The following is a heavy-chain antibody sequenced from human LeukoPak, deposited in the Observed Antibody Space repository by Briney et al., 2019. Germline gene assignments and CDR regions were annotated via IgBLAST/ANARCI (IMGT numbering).Heavy chain of an antibody. CDR3: ARAILTDGFLDY. J-gene: IGHJ4*02. CDR1: GFTFSSYS. V-gene: IGHV3-21*04. CDR2: ISTSGRYI. Sequence: GGSLRLSCAASGFTFSSYSMNWVRQAPGKGLEWVSSISTSGRYIYYADSVQGRFTISRDNAKNSLYLQMNSLRAEDTAVYYCARAILTDGFLDYWGQGTLVTVSS. D-gene: IGHD1-14*01.